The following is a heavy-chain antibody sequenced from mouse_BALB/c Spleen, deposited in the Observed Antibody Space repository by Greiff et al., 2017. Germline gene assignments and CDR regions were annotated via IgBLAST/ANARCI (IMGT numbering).Heavy chain of an antibody. J-gene: IGHJ1*01. V-gene: IGHV1S29*02. CDR3: ARGLLLRSDWYFDV. CDR2: IYPYNGGT. Sequence: VHVKQSGPELVKPGASVKISCKASGYTFTDYNMHWVKQSHGKSLEWIGYIYPYNGGTGYNQKFKSKATLTVDNSSSTAYMELRSLTSEDSAVYYCARGLLLRSDWYFDVWGAGTTVTVSS. D-gene: IGHD1-1*01. CDR1: GYTFTDYN.